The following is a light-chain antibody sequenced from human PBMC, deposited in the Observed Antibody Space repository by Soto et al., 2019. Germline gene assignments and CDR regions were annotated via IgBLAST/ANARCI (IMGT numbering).Light chain of an antibody. V-gene: IGLV2-14*01. Sequence: QSVLTQPASVSGSPGQSITISCTGTSSDVGGYNYVSWYQQHPGKAPKLMIYDVSNRPSGVSNRFSGSKSGNTASLTISGLQAEDDADYYCSSYTSSSSVVFGGGTKVTV. CDR1: SSDVGGYNY. J-gene: IGLJ2*01. CDR3: SSYTSSSSVV. CDR2: DVS.